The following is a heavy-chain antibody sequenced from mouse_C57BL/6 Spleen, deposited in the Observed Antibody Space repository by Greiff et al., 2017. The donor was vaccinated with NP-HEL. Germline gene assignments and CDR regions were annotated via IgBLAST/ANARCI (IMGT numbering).Heavy chain of an antibody. CDR1: GYAFSSYW. J-gene: IGHJ4*01. CDR2: IYPGDGDT. V-gene: IGHV1-80*01. D-gene: IGHD2-3*01. Sequence: QVQLQQSGAELVKPGASVKISCKASGYAFSSYWMNWVKQRPGKGLEWIGQIYPGDGDTNYNGKFKGKATLTADKSSSTAYMQLSSLTSEDSAVYFCARSLYDGYSYVYYAMDYWGQGTSVTVSS. CDR3: ARSLYDGYSYVYYAMDY.